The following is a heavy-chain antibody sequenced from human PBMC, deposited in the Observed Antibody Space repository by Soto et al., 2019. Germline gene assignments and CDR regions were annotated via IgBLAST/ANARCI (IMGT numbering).Heavy chain of an antibody. CDR1: GFTFNNAW. CDR3: TSNDAFDI. V-gene: IGHV3-15*07. CDR2: IKTKAHGGTT. J-gene: IGHJ3*02. Sequence: EVQLVESGGDLVKPGGSLRLSCTASGFTFNNAWMNWVRQAPGKGLEWVGRIKTKAHGGTTDYAAPVRGRFTISRDDSKNTLYLHMNSLKTEDTALYYCTSNDAFDIWGQGTMVTVSS.